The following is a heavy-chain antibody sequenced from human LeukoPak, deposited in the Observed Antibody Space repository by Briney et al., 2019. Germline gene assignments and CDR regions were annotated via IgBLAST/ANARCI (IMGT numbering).Heavy chain of an antibody. CDR3: ARISRIFGVVISYFDY. CDR2: INHSGST. J-gene: IGHJ4*02. D-gene: IGHD3-3*01. CDR1: GGSLSGYY. V-gene: IGHV4-34*01. Sequence: PSETLSLTCAVYGGSLSGYYWSWIRQPPGKGLEWIGEINHSGSTNYNPSLKSRVTISVDTSKNQFSLKLSSVTAADTAVYYCARISRIFGVVISYFDYWGQGTLVTVSS.